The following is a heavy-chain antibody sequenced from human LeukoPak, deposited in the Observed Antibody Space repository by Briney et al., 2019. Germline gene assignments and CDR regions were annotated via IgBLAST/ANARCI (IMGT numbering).Heavy chain of an antibody. CDR2: FNPKSGDT. CDR3: ARDSSTWYSDYYYYMDV. CDR1: GFMFTAYY. Sequence: ASVKVSCKTSGFMFTAYYIHWVRQVPGQGLEWMGWFNPKSGDTNYPQKFQGRVTMTGDTSTSAAYMELSSLRSDDTARYFCARDSSTWYSDYYYYMDVWGKGTTVTVSS. D-gene: IGHD2/OR15-2a*01. J-gene: IGHJ6*03. V-gene: IGHV1-2*02.